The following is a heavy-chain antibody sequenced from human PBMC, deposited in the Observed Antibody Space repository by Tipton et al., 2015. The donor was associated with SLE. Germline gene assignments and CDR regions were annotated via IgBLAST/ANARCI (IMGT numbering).Heavy chain of an antibody. CDR1: GGSISSYY. Sequence: TLSLTCTVSGGSISSYYWSWIRQPPGKGLEWIGYIYTSGSTNYNPSLKSRVTISVDTSKNQFSLKLSSVTAADTAVYYCARRVSGWSYMDVWGQGTTVTVSS. V-gene: IGHV4-4*09. D-gene: IGHD6-19*01. CDR2: IYTSGST. CDR3: ARRVSGWSYMDV. J-gene: IGHJ6*02.